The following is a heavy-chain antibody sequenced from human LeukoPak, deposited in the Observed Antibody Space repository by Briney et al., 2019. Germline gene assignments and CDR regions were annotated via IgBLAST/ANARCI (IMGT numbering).Heavy chain of an antibody. V-gene: IGHV3-53*01. CDR2: IYSGGST. Sequence: GGSLRLSCAASGFTVSSNYMSWARQAPGKGLEWVSVIYSGGSTYYADSVKGRFTISRDNSKNTLYLQMNSLRAEDTAVYYCARGSGGYSGYADYWGQGTLVTVSS. CDR3: ARGSGGYSGYADY. J-gene: IGHJ4*02. CDR1: GFTVSSNY. D-gene: IGHD5-12*01.